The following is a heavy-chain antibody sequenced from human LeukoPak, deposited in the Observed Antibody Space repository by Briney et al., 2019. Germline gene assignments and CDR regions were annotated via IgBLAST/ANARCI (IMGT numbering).Heavy chain of an antibody. Sequence: GGSLRLSCAASGFTFSSYAMHWVRQAPGKGLEWVAVISYDGSNKYYADSVKGRFTISRDNAQNSLFLQMNNLRAEDTAVYFCARDIYHSSTYYYHDQWGQGTLVTVSS. CDR1: GFTFSSYA. J-gene: IGHJ4*02. CDR3: ARDIYHSSTYYYHDQ. V-gene: IGHV3-30-3*01. CDR2: ISYDGSNK. D-gene: IGHD3-22*01.